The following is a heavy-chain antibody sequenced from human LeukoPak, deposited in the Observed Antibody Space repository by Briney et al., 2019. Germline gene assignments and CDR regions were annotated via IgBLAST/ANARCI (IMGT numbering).Heavy chain of an antibody. D-gene: IGHD6-6*01. CDR2: IHDSGST. Sequence: PSETLSLTCTVSGGSISNYYWSWIRQSPEKGLEWIGYIHDSGSTNYNPSLKSRVTISVDTSKNQFSLKLSSVTAADTAVYYCARHGKGSSNYYYMDVWGKGTTVTVSS. CDR3: ARHGKGSSNYYYMDV. CDR1: GGSISNYY. J-gene: IGHJ6*03. V-gene: IGHV4-59*08.